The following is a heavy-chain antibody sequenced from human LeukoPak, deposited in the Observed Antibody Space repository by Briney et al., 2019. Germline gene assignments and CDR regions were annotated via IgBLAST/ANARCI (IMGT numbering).Heavy chain of an antibody. V-gene: IGHV4-34*01. CDR1: GVSFSGYY. CDR2: INHSGST. J-gene: IGHJ4*02. CDR3: ARGHSSGYYYRR. D-gene: IGHD3-22*01. Sequence: SETLSLTCAVYGVSFSGYYWSWIRQPPGKGLEWIGEINHSGSTNYNPSLKSRVTISVDTSKNQFSLKLSSVTAADTAVYYCARGHSSGYYYRRWGQGTLVTVSS.